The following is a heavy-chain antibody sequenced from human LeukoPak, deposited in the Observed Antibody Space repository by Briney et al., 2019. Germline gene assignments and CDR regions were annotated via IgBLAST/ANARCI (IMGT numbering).Heavy chain of an antibody. J-gene: IGHJ6*02. D-gene: IGHD2-15*01. Sequence: GASVKVSCKASGYTFTSYYMHWVRQAPGQGLEWMGRIIPILGIANYAQKFQGRVTITADKSTSTAYMELSSLRSEDTAVYYCARDSHCSGGSCYFYYYGMDVWGQGTTVTVSS. CDR3: ARDSHCSGGSCYFYYYGMDV. CDR2: IIPILGIA. CDR1: GYTFTSYY. V-gene: IGHV1-69*04.